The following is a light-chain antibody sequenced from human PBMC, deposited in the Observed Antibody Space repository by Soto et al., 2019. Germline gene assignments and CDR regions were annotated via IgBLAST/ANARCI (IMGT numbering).Light chain of an antibody. Sequence: DIQMTQSPSSLSASVGDRVTITCRAGQSISTYLNWYQQKSGKHPKLLISAASSLQSGVPSRFSGSGSGTDFTLTISSLQPEDFATYYCQQSFSTLGWTFGQGTKVEI. CDR3: QQSFSTLGWT. CDR2: AAS. V-gene: IGKV1-39*01. J-gene: IGKJ1*01. CDR1: QSISTY.